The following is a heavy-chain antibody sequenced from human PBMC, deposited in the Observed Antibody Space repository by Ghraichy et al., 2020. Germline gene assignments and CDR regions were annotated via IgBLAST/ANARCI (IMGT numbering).Heavy chain of an antibody. V-gene: IGHV3-7*01. D-gene: IGHD1/OR15-1a*01. CDR2: INEDGSQR. Sequence: GGSLRLSCAASGFTYSSFWMSWVRQAPGKGLEWVANINEDGSQRNYVYSVKGRFTVSRDNAKNSLDLQMNSLRAEDTAVYYCARNRVANNYWGQGTLVTVSS. J-gene: IGHJ4*02. CDR1: GFTYSSFW. CDR3: ARNRVANNY.